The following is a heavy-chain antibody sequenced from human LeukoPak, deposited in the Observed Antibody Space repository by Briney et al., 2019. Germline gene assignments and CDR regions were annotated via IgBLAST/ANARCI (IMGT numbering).Heavy chain of an antibody. CDR2: MSTSDSPI. CDR1: GFTFSDYY. D-gene: IGHD3-3*01. V-gene: IGHV3-11*01. Sequence: GGSLRLSCAASGFTFSDYYMSWIRQAPGKGLEWVSYMSTSDSPIYYTDSVKGRFTISRDNAKNSLYLQMNSLRAEDTAFYYCARHDFWSGFKGGDYWGQGTLVTVSS. CDR3: ARHDFWSGFKGGDY. J-gene: IGHJ4*02.